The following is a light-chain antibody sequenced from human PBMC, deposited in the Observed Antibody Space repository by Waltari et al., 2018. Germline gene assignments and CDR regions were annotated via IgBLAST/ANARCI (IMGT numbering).Light chain of an antibody. J-gene: IGLJ2*01. CDR1: NIGSKS. CDR3: QVWDSSSDHVV. Sequence: SYVLNQPPSVSVAPGKTARLPCGGTNIGSKSVPWYQQKPGPAPVLGGYDDSCRRSGIPERFSVSNSGHTAPLTISRGEAGDEADYYCQVWDSSSDHVVFGGGTKLTVL. CDR2: DDS. V-gene: IGLV3-21*03.